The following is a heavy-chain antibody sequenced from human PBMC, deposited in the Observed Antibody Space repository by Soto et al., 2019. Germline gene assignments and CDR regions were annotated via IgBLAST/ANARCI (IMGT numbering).Heavy chain of an antibody. V-gene: IGHV3-23*01. Sequence: PGGILRLTYSATGFTLSSYAMSWVRQAPGKGLEWVSAISGSGGSTYYADSVKGRFTISRDNSKNTLYLQMNSLRAEDTAVYYCAKDSYSSSWYLTLIAYWGQGTLVTVSS. CDR1: GFTLSSYA. J-gene: IGHJ4*02. CDR3: AKDSYSSSWYLTLIAY. D-gene: IGHD6-13*01. CDR2: ISGSGGST.